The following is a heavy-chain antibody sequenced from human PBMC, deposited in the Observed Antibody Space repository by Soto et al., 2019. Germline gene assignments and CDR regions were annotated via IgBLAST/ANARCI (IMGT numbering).Heavy chain of an antibody. D-gene: IGHD3-3*01. V-gene: IGHV1-69*13. J-gene: IGHJ4*02. CDR2: IIPIFGTA. CDR1: GGTFSSYA. Sequence: SVKVSCKASGGTFSSYAISWVRQAPGQGLEWMGGIIPIFGTANYAQKFQGRVTITADESTSTAYMELSSLRSEDTAVYYCARDRSGAWSGYYRLDYWGQGTLVTVSS. CDR3: ARDRSGAWSGYYRLDY.